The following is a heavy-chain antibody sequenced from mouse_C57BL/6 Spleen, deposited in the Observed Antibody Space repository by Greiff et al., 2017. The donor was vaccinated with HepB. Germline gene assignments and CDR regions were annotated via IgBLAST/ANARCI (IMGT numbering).Heavy chain of an antibody. J-gene: IGHJ3*01. CDR3: GRQGPIYYDYDGGFAY. V-gene: IGHV10-1*01. D-gene: IGHD2-4*01. Sequence: EVQLVESGGGLVQPKGSLKLSCAASGFSFNTYAMNWVRQAPGKGLEWVARIRSKSNNYATYYADSVKDRFTISRDDSESMLYLQMNNLKTEDTAMYYCGRQGPIYYDYDGGFAYWGQGTLVTVSA. CDR2: IRSKSNNYAT. CDR1: GFSFNTYA.